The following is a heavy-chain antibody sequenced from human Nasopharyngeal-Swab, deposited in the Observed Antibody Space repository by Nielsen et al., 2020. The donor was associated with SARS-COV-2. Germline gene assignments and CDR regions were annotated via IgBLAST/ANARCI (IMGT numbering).Heavy chain of an antibody. D-gene: IGHD3-3*01. V-gene: IGHV3-21*01. CDR1: GFTFSSYS. CDR3: ASSPGDTIFGVVITNYYHYYGMDV. CDR2: ISSSSSYI. Sequence: GGSLRLSCAASGFTFSSYSMNWVRQAPGKGLEWVSSISSSSSYIYYADSVKGRFTISRDNAKNSLYLQMNSLRAEDTAVYYCASSPGDTIFGVVITNYYHYYGMDVWGQGTTVTVSS. J-gene: IGHJ6*02.